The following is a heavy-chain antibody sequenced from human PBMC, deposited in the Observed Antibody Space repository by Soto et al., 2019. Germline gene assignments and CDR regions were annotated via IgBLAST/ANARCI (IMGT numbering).Heavy chain of an antibody. CDR2: IYFNGTT. CDR1: GVTLTGYY. V-gene: IGHV4-59*01. CDR3: ARGKGTHKY. D-gene: IGHD3-10*01. J-gene: IGHJ4*02. Sequence: NPSETLSLTCTVSGVTLTGYYWSWIRQTPGKTLEWIGCIYFNGTTNYNPSLKSRVTISLDMSKNQFSLKLSSVTAADTAVYHCARGKGTHKYWGRGTLVTVSS.